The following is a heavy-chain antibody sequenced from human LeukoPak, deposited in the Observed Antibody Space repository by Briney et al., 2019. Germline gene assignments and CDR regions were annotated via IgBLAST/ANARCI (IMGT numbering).Heavy chain of an antibody. V-gene: IGHV3-30*19. CDR2: ISYDGSNK. J-gene: IGHJ6*02. D-gene: IGHD2-2*01. CDR1: GFTFSSYG. CDR3: ARDHKDIVVVPAAIAHYYYYGMDV. Sequence: GGSLRLSCAASGFTFSSYGMHWVRQAPGKGLEWVAVISYDGSNKYYADSVKGRFTISRDNSKNTLYLQMNSLRAEDTAVYYCARDHKDIVVVPAAIAHYYYYGMDVWGQGTTVTVSS.